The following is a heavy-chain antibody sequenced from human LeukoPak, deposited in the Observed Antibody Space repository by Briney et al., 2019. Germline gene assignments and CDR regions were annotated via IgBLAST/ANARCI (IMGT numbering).Heavy chain of an antibody. CDR1: GGTFSSYA. D-gene: IGHD4-17*01. CDR2: IIPILGIA. CDR3: ARLLYGDSTEANKNDY. Sequence: SVKVSCKASGGTFSSYAISWVRQAPGQGLEWMGRIIPILGIANYAQKFQGRVTITADKSTSTAYMELSSLRSEDTAVYYCARLLYGDSTEANKNDYWGQGTLVTVSS. J-gene: IGHJ4*02. V-gene: IGHV1-69*04.